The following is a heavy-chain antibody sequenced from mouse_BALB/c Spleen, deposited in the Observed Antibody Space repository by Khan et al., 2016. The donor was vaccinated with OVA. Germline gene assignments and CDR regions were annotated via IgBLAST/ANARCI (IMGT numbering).Heavy chain of an antibody. D-gene: IGHD2-4*01. J-gene: IGHJ2*01. Sequence: QVQLKQSGAELAKPGASVKMSCKASGYTFTSYWMHWVKQRPGQGLEWIGYINPSTGYTEYNQKFKDKATLTADKSSSTAYMQLSSLTSEDSAVYYCARKDDYYFDYWGQGTTLTVSS. CDR2: INPSTGYT. CDR3: ARKDDYYFDY. CDR1: GYTFTSYW. V-gene: IGHV1-7*01.